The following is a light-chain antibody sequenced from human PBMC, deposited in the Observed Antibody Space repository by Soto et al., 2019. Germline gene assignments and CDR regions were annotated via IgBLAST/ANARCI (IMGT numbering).Light chain of an antibody. J-gene: IGLJ2*01. CDR3: QTWGTGIVL. V-gene: IGLV4-69*01. CDR1: SGLSSYA. CDR2: LNSDGIH. Sequence: QPVLTQSPSASASLGASVKLTCTLSSGLSSYAIAWHQQQPEKGPRYLMKLNSDGIHSKGDGIPDRFSGSSSGAERSLTISSLQSEDEADYYCQTWGTGIVLFGGGTKLTVL.